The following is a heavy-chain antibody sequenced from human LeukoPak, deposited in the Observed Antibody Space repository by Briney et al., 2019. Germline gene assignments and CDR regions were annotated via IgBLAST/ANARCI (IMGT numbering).Heavy chain of an antibody. J-gene: IGHJ5*02. CDR1: GGTFSSYA. Sequence: ASVKVSCKASGGTFSSYAISWVRQAPGQGLEWMGGIIPIFGTANYAQKFQGRVTITTDESTSTAYMELSSLRSEDTAVYYCARTQKFSYSGSYYNWFDPWGQGTLVTVSS. V-gene: IGHV1-69*05. D-gene: IGHD1-26*01. CDR2: IIPIFGTA. CDR3: ARTQKFSYSGSYYNWFDP.